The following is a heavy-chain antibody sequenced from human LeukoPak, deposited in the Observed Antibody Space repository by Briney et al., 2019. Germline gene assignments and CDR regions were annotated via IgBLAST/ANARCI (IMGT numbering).Heavy chain of an antibody. CDR1: GFTFSNAC. J-gene: IGHJ5*02. Sequence: PGGSLRLSCAASGFTFSNACMSWVRHAPGKGLEWVGRIKSKTDGWTRDYAAPVNGRVTISRDDSKNTLYLQMNSLLSEDTAVYYCTTGGKPVAGRGRNWFDPWGQGTLVTVSS. CDR2: IKSKTDGWTR. CDR3: TTGGKPVAGRGRNWFDP. D-gene: IGHD6-19*01. V-gene: IGHV3-15*01.